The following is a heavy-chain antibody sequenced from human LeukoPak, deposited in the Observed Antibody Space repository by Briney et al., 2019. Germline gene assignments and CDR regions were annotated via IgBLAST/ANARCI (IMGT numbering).Heavy chain of an antibody. CDR3: AREPYCGGDCSIRYFQQ. J-gene: IGHJ1*01. CDR1: GYTFTSYG. D-gene: IGHD2-21*02. V-gene: IGHV1-18*01. CDR2: ISAYNGNT. Sequence: PRASVKVSCKASGYTFTSYGISWVRQAPGQGLEWMGWISAYNGNTNYAQKLQGRVTMTTDTSTSTAYMELRSLRSDDTAVYYYAREPYCGGDCSIRYFQQWGQGTVVTVSS.